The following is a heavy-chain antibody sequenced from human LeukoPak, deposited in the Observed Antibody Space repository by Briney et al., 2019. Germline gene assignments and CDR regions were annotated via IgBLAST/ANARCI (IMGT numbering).Heavy chain of an antibody. J-gene: IGHJ4*02. Sequence: GGSLRLSCAASGFTFSRYEMNWVRQAPGKGLEWVSYISSSGNTIYYTDSVKGRFTISRDNDQNSLYLQMNGLRAEDTAVYYCARYTSSWNYYFDYWGQGTLVTVSS. CDR3: ARYTSSWNYYFDY. V-gene: IGHV3-48*03. D-gene: IGHD6-13*01. CDR1: GFTFSRYE. CDR2: ISSSGNTI.